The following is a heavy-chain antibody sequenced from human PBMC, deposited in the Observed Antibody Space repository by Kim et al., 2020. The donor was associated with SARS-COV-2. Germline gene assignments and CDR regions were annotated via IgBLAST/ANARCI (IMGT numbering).Heavy chain of an antibody. V-gene: IGHV4-59*08. CDR2: IYYRWST. Sequence: SETLSHTCTVHVGSIRSYYWSWILQPLGNGLEWIGYIYYRWSTIYNSSLKSRVTISVDTPKNQFSLKLSSVTAADTAVHYSARQQPHDAFDISGQVTMVT. CDR1: VGSIRSYY. CDR3: ARQQPHDAFDI. J-gene: IGHJ3*02. D-gene: IGHD6-13*01.